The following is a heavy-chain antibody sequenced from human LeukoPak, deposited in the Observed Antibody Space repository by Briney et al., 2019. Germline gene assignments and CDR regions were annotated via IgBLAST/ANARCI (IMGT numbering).Heavy chain of an antibody. CDR1: GGSISSYY. J-gene: IGHJ6*02. V-gene: IGHV4-59*01. CDR2: IYYSGST. D-gene: IGHD2-15*01. CDR3: ARSGPGDCSGGSCYSGPAHYHYYGMDV. Sequence: SETLSLTCTVSGGSISSYYWSWIRQPPGKGLEWIGYIYYSGSTNYNPSLKSRVTISVDTSKNQFSLRLSSVTAADTAVYYCARSGPGDCSGGSCYSGPAHYHYYGMDVWGQGTTVTVSS.